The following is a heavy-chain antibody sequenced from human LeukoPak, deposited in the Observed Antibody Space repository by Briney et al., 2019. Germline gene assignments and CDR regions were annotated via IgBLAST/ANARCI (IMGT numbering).Heavy chain of an antibody. V-gene: IGHV4-4*02. CDR2: IYHSGST. D-gene: IGHD6-13*01. CDR3: ARVTTAGIYYFDY. J-gene: IGHJ4*02. CDR1: GGSISSSNW. Sequence: SETLSLTCAVSGGSISSSNWWSWVRQPPGKGLEWIGEIYHSGSTNYNPSLKSRVTISVDKSKNQFSLKLSSVTAADTAVYYCARVTTAGIYYFDYWGQGTLVTVSS.